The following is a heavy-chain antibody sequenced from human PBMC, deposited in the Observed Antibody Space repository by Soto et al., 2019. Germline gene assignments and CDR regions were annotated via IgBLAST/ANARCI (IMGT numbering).Heavy chain of an antibody. Sequence: EVQLLESGGGLVQPGGSLRLSCAASGFTFSSYAMTWVRQAPGKGLEWGSAMSYSGVSTYYADSVKGRFTISRDSSENTLSLKVNSLRVDDTAVDYCARTRGYSDSDLDYWGQGALVTVSS. CDR1: GFTFSSYA. V-gene: IGHV3-23*01. D-gene: IGHD5-12*01. CDR3: ARTRGYSDSDLDY. J-gene: IGHJ4*02. CDR2: MSYSGVST.